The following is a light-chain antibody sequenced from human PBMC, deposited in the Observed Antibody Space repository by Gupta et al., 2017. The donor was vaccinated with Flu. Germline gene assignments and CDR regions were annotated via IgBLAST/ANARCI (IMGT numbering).Light chain of an antibody. Sequence: ITISCTGTSSDVGGYNYVSWYQQHPGKAPKLMIYEVSNRPSGVSNRFSGSKSGNTASLTISGLQAEDEADYYCSSYTSSSTSVVFGGGTKLTVL. CDR1: SSDVGGYNY. CDR2: EVS. J-gene: IGLJ2*01. CDR3: SSYTSSSTSVV. V-gene: IGLV2-14*01.